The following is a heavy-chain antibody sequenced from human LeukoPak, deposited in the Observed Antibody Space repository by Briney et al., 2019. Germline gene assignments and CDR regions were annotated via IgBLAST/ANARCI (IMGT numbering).Heavy chain of an antibody. J-gene: IGHJ4*02. CDR3: AKDGSEWAYCGGDCSSDYFDY. CDR1: GVTFSSYA. CDR2: ISGSGGST. Sequence: GGSLRLSCAASGVTFSSYAMSWVRQAPGKGLEWVSAISGSGGSTYYADSVKGRFTISRDNSKNTLYLQMNSLRAEDTAVYYCAKDGSEWAYCGGDCSSDYFDYWGQGTLVTVSS. D-gene: IGHD2-21*02. V-gene: IGHV3-23*01.